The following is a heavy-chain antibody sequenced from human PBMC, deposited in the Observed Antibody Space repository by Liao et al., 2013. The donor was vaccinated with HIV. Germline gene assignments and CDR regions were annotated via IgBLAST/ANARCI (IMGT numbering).Heavy chain of an antibody. Sequence: QVQLQESGPGLVKPSQTLSLTCTVSGGVSGGSVSSYYWSWIRQPAEKGLEWIGRVYTNGSTNYNPSLRSRVTMSVDTSKNQFSLKLTSVTAADTAMYYCARLTGDDAFDIWGQGTMVTVSS. CDR3: ARLTGDDAFDI. V-gene: IGHV4-4*07. D-gene: IGHD7-27*01. CDR2: VYTNGST. J-gene: IGHJ3*02. CDR1: GGSVSSYY.